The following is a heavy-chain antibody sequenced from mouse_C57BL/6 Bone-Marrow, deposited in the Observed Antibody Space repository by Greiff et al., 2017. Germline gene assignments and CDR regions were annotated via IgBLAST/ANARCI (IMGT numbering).Heavy chain of an antibody. J-gene: IGHJ1*03. CDR2: INPNNGGT. Sequence: VQLQQSGPELVKPGASVKIPCKASGYTFTDYNMDWVKQSHGKSLEWIGDINPNNGGTIYNQKFKGKATLTVDKSSSTAYMELRSLTSEDTAVYYCAKGGYYGSSYWYFDVWGTGTTVTVSS. V-gene: IGHV1-18*01. D-gene: IGHD1-1*01. CDR3: AKGGYYGSSYWYFDV. CDR1: GYTFTDYN.